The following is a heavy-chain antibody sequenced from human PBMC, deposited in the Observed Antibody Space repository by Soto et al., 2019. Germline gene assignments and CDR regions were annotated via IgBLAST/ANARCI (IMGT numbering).Heavy chain of an antibody. CDR1: GFTFSSYG. V-gene: IGHV3-30*18. CDR2: ISYDGSNK. J-gene: IGHJ6*02. Sequence: SLRLSCAASGFTFSSYGMHWVRQAPGKGLEWVAVISYDGSNKYYADSVKGRFTISRDNSKNTLYLQMNSLRAEDTAVYYCAKSAGGYYYYGVDVCGQGTTVTVSS. D-gene: IGHD2-15*01. CDR3: AKSAGGYYYYGVDV.